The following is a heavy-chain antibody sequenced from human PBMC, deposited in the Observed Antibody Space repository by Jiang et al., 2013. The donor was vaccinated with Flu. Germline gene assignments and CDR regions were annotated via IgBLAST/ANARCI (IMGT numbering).Heavy chain of an antibody. CDR1: GASISSSEYY. Sequence: GLVKPSQTLSLTCTVSGASISSSEYYWGWIRQPPGKGLEWIGYIYHSGSTYYNPSLKSRVTISVDRSKNQFSLKLSSVTAADTAVYYCARGGLAAAGSRYFDYWGQGTLVTVSS. CDR2: IYHSGST. J-gene: IGHJ4*02. V-gene: IGHV4-30-2*01. CDR3: ARGGLAAAGSRYFDY. D-gene: IGHD6-13*01.